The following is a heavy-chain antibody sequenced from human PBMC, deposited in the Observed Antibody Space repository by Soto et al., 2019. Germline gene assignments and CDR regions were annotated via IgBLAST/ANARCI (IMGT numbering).Heavy chain of an antibody. Sequence: ASVKVSCKASGYTFTGYYIHWVRQAPGQGLEWMGWVNPNSGGTNYAQKFQGWVTMTRDTSISTAYMELSRLRSDDTAVYYCVTSRVSVAVAGETEYYFDYWGQGTLVTVSS. CDR2: VNPNSGGT. J-gene: IGHJ4*02. D-gene: IGHD6-19*01. CDR1: GYTFTGYY. CDR3: VTSRVSVAVAGETEYYFDY. V-gene: IGHV1-2*04.